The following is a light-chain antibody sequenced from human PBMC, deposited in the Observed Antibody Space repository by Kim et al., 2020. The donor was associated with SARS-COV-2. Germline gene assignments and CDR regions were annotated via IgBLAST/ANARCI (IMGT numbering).Light chain of an antibody. CDR1: QDIYTW. CDR2: RAS. J-gene: IGKJ2*01. CDR3: QHYNSVPYT. Sequence: ASVGDRVTITSRASQDIYTWLAWYQQKPGKAPKLLIYRASTLESGVPSRFTGSGSATEFILTITDLQPDDFATYYCQHYNSVPYTFGQGTKVDIK. V-gene: IGKV1-5*03.